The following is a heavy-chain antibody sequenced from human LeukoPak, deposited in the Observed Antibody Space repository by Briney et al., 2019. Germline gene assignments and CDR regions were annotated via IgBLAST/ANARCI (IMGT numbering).Heavy chain of an antibody. Sequence: GGSLRLSCVASGFSFNTNAMPWVRQAPGKGLEWVSTLSGRGDSTFYADSVKGRFTISRDKSENTLHLQMSSLRAEDTATYYCAKDQTMAGTYDSWGRGTLVIVSS. CDR3: AKDQTMAGTYDS. J-gene: IGHJ4*02. D-gene: IGHD1-1*01. CDR1: GFSFNTNA. V-gene: IGHV3-23*01. CDR2: LSGRGDST.